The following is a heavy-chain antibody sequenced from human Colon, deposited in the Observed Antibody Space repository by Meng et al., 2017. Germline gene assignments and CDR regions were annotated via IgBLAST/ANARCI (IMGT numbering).Heavy chain of an antibody. CDR3: ARGGPYPDSSGFHWYFDL. CDR2: INTHTGNP. D-gene: IGHD3-22*01. V-gene: IGHV7-4-1*02. CDR1: GYTFINYA. J-gene: IGHJ2*01. Sequence: QVHVGQSGSELKKPGASVKVSCKASGYTFINYAINWVRQAPGQGLEWMGWINTHTGNPTYGQGFTGRFVLSSDTSVSTANLQISSLKAEDTAVYYCARGGPYPDSSGFHWYFDLWGRGTLVTVSS.